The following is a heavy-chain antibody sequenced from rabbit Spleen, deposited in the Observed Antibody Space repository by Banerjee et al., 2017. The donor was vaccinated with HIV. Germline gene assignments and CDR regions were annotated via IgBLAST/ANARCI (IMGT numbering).Heavy chain of an antibody. J-gene: IGHJ6*01. CDR1: GFSFSSSYD. CDR2: IDTGSSDFT. V-gene: IGHV1S40*01. Sequence: QSLEESGGDLVKPEGSLTLTCTASGFSFSSSYDMCWVRQAPGKGLEWIACIDTGSSDFTYFASWAKGRFTISKTSSTTVTLQVTSLTAADTATYFCARDSGTSFSSYGMDLWGPGTLVTVS. D-gene: IGHD8-1*01. CDR3: ARDSGTSFSSYGMDL.